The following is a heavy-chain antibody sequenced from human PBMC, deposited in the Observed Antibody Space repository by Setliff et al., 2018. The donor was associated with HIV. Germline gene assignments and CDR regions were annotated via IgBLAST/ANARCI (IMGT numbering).Heavy chain of an antibody. CDR3: ARGRDYYGSGSYFNGRANSYYFMDV. CDR2: INHSGST. D-gene: IGHD3-10*01. V-gene: IGHV4-34*01. Sequence: SETLSLTCAVYGGSFSGYYWSWIRQPPGKGLEWTGEINHSGSTNYNPSLKSRVTISVDTSKNQFSLRLSSVTAADTAVYYYARGRDYYGSGSYFNGRANSYYFMDVWGKGTTVTAP. J-gene: IGHJ6*03. CDR1: GGSFSGYY.